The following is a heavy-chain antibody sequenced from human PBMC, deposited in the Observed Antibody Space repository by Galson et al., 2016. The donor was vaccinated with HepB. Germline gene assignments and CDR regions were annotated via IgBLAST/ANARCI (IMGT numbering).Heavy chain of an antibody. CDR1: GFSFSNHA. J-gene: IGHJ4*02. V-gene: IGHV3-23*01. Sequence: SLRLSCAASGFSFSNHAMSWVRQAPGKGLEWVSAISGSSSNSYHSDSVKGRFTASRDNSKKTLFLDMSSLRAEDTAIYYCAKEEYFYDASGPIDYWGRGILVTVSS. D-gene: IGHD3-22*01. CDR3: AKEEYFYDASGPIDY. CDR2: ISGSSSNS.